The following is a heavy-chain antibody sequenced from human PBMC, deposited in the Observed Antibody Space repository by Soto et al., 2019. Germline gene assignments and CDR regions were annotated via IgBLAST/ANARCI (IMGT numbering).Heavy chain of an antibody. V-gene: IGHV4-34*01. Sequence: QVQLQQWGAGLLKPSETLSLTCAVYGGSFSGYYWSWLRQPPGKGLEWIGEINHSGSTNYNPSLKSRVTISVDTAKNQFSLKLSAVTAADTAVYYCARGGSGWYRYYYYGMDVWGQGTTVTVSS. CDR3: ARGGSGWYRYYYYGMDV. CDR2: INHSGST. D-gene: IGHD6-19*01. CDR1: GGSFSGYY. J-gene: IGHJ6*02.